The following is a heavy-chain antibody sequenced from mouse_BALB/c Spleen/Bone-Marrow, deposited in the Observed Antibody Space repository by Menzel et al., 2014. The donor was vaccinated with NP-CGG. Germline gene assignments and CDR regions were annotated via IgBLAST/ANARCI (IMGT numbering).Heavy chain of an antibody. Sequence: EVQLQESEGGLVQPGGSRKLSCAASGFTFSSFGMHWVRQAPEKGLEWVAYISSGSSTIYYADTVKGRFTISRDNPKNTLFLQMTSLRSEDTAMYYCARYYGNYSGYFDVWGAGTTVTVSS. CDR3: ARYYGNYSGYFDV. CDR1: GFTFSSFG. J-gene: IGHJ1*01. D-gene: IGHD2-1*01. V-gene: IGHV5-17*02. CDR2: ISSGSSTI.